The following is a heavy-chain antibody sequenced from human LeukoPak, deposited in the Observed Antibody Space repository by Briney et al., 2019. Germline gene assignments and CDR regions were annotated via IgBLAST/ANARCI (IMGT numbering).Heavy chain of an antibody. Sequence: SETLSFTGSVSGVSIRSSSFYWGWIRQPPGKGLEWIGSIYYSGSTYYRPSLKSRVTMSVDTSKNQFSLRLSSVTAADTAVYYCARGLRWDLTISGTSTFDYWGQGTMVTVSS. CDR2: IYYSGST. CDR1: GVSIRSSSFY. CDR3: ARGLRWDLTISGTSTFDY. V-gene: IGHV4-39*01. J-gene: IGHJ3*01. D-gene: IGHD1-26*01.